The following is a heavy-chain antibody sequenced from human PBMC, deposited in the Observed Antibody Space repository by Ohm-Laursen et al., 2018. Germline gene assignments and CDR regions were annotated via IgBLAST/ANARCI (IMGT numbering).Heavy chain of an antibody. J-gene: IGHJ4*02. D-gene: IGHD3-3*02. V-gene: IGHV4-31*03. CDR1: GVSINSGDYH. Sequence: SQTLSLTCTVSGVSINSGDYHWSWIRQHPGKGLEWIGFIYYSVTTYYNPSLKSRVTISVDTSKNQFSLKLSSVTAADTAVYYCARDRISANGYYFDNWGQGILVTVSS. CDR2: IYYSVTT. CDR3: ARDRISANGYYFDN.